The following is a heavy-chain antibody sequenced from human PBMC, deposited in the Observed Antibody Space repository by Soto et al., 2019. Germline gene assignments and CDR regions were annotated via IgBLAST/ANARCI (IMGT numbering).Heavy chain of an antibody. CDR2: TSYDGNKK. CDR1: GFMFKSYV. Sequence: QLQLVESGGGVVQPGTSLRLSCTASGFMFKSYVMHWVRQAPGKGLEWVALTSYDGNKKYYGDSVKGRFTVSRDNSKNTLQLQMDSLRPEDTALYYCARWGTTGGFDLWGQGTLVSVSS. J-gene: IGHJ4*02. D-gene: IGHD3-16*01. V-gene: IGHV3-30*19. CDR3: ARWGTTGGFDL.